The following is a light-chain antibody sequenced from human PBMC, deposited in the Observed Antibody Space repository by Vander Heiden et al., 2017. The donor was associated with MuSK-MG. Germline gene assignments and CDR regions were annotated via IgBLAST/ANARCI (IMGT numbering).Light chain of an antibody. CDR3: QQYSSFYG. J-gene: IGKJ1*01. Sequence: DIQLTQSPSTLSASVGDRVTITCRASQSISSWLAWYQQKPGKAPKLLIYDAPSLESGVPSRFSGSGSGTEFTLTISSLQPDDFATYYCQQYSSFYGFGQGTKVEIK. CDR2: DAP. CDR1: QSISSW. V-gene: IGKV1-5*01.